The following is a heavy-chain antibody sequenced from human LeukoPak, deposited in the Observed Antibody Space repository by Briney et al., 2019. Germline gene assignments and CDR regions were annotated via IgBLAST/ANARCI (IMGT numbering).Heavy chain of an antibody. J-gene: IGHJ3*02. CDR3: ARARGPTDAFDI. CDR2: ISSSSSYI. V-gene: IGHV3-21*01. Sequence: RPGGSLRLSCAASGFTFSGYSMNWVRQAAGKGLEWVSSISSSSSYIYYADSVKGRFTISRDNAKNSLHLQMNSLSAEDTAVYYCARARGPTDAFDIWGQGTMVTVSS. CDR1: GFTFSGYS.